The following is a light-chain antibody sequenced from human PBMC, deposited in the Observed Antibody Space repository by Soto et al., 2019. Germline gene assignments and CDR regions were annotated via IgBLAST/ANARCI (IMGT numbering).Light chain of an antibody. CDR1: QSVSSK. Sequence: EIVLTQSPATLSLSPGERATLSCRASQSVSSKLAWYQQKPGQAPRLLMYGASTRATDIPARFSGSGSGTEFTLTITGLQSEDFAVYYCQQRSNWPSTFGPGTKVDIK. V-gene: IGKV3-11*01. CDR2: GAS. CDR3: QQRSNWPST. J-gene: IGKJ3*01.